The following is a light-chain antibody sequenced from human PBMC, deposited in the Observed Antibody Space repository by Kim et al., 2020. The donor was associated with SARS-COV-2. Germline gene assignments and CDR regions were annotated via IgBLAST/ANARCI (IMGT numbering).Light chain of an antibody. J-gene: IGLJ2*01. CDR2: DVS. V-gene: IGLV2-11*01. Sequence: GPSVTFACTGTSSDVGEYSSVSWYQHHPGKAPKLMIYDVSKRPSGVPDRFSGSKSGNTASLTISGLLAQDEADYYCCSYAGSYTVVFGGGTQLTVL. CDR1: SSDVGEYSS. CDR3: CSYAGSYTVV.